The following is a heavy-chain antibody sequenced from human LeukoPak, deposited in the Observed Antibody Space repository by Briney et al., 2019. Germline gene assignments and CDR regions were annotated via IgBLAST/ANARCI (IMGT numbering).Heavy chain of an antibody. CDR1: GYTFTGYY. CDR3: ARRAAVSWYFDL. V-gene: IGHV1-2*02. J-gene: IGHJ2*01. CDR2: INPNSGGT. D-gene: IGHD6-13*01. Sequence: ASVKVSCKASGYTFTGYYMHWVRQAPGQGLEWMGWINPNSGGTNYAQKFQGRVTMTRDTSISTAYLQWSSLKASDTAMYYCARRAAVSWYFDLWGRGTLVTVSS.